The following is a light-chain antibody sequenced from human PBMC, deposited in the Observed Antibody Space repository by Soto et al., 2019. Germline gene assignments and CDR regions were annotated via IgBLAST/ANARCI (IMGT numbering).Light chain of an antibody. V-gene: IGLV1-40*01. CDR3: QSHVV. CDR1: SSNIGAGYD. J-gene: IGLJ2*01. Sequence: QPVLTQPPSVSGAPGQRVTISCTGSSSNIGAGYDVHWYQQLPGTAPKLLIYGNSNRPSGVPDRFSGSKSGTSASLAITGLQAEDEADYYCQSHVVFGGGTKVTVL. CDR2: GNS.